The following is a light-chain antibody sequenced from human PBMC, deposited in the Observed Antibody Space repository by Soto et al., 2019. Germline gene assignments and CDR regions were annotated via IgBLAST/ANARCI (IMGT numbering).Light chain of an antibody. CDR2: KVT. V-gene: IGLV2-14*01. CDR1: SSDIGAYDY. CDR3: SSYSGISHWV. Sequence: QSVLTQPASVSGSPGQSITISCTGTSSDIGAYDYVSWYQQHPGKAPKLIIYKVTSRPSGVSIRFSGSKSGSAASLTISGLQAEDEADYYFSSYSGISHWVFGGGTKLTVL. J-gene: IGLJ3*02.